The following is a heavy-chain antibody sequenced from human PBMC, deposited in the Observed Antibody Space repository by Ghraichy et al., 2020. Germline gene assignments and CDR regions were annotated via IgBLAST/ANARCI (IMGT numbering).Heavy chain of an antibody. J-gene: IGHJ5*02. D-gene: IGHD3-16*02. CDR2: IYWDDDK. CDR1: GFSLSTSGVG. Sequence: SGPTLVKPTQTLTLTCTFSGFSLSTSGVGVGWIRQPPGKALEWLALIYWDDDKRYSPSLKSWLTITKDTSKNQVVLTMTNMDPVDTATYYCAHSPSNDYVWGSYRTKMRWFDPWGQGTLVTVSS. V-gene: IGHV2-5*02. CDR3: AHSPSNDYVWGSYRTKMRWFDP.